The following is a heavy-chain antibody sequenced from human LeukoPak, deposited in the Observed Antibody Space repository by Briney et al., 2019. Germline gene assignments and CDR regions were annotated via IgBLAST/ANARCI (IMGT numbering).Heavy chain of an antibody. CDR3: ARMTTVTTGRAFDI. CDR1: GGSISSYY. V-gene: IGHV4-4*07. CDR2: IYTSGST. J-gene: IGHJ3*02. Sequence: SETLSLTCTVSGGSISSYYWSWIRQPAGKGLEWIGRIYTSGSTNYNPSLKSRVTMSVDTSKNQFSLKLSSVTAADTAVYYCARMTTVTTGRAFDIWGQGTMVTVSS. D-gene: IGHD4-17*01.